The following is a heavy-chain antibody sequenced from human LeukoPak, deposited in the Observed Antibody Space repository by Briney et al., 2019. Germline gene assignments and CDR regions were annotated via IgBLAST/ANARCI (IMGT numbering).Heavy chain of an antibody. V-gene: IGHV4-61*02. CDR1: GGSISSGSYY. J-gene: IGHJ2*01. CDR3: ARDSRLVGATGYFDL. Sequence: SETLSLTCTVSGGSISSGSYYWSWIRQPAGKGLEWIGRIYTSGSTNYNPSLKSRVTISVDTSKNQFSLKLSSVTAADTAVYYCARDSRLVGATGYFDLWGRGTLVTVSS. CDR2: IYTSGST. D-gene: IGHD1-26*01.